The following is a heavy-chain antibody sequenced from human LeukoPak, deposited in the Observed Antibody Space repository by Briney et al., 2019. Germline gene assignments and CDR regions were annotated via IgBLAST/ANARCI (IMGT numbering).Heavy chain of an antibody. CDR2: IWYDGSNK. Sequence: PGGSLRLSCAASGFTFSSYGMHWVRQAPGKGLEWVALIWYDGSNKYYTDSVKGRLTISRDNSKNTLYLQMNSLRAEDTAVYYCARDEWELPFDYWGQGTLVTVSS. D-gene: IGHD1-26*01. J-gene: IGHJ4*02. CDR3: ARDEWELPFDY. CDR1: GFTFSSYG. V-gene: IGHV3-33*01.